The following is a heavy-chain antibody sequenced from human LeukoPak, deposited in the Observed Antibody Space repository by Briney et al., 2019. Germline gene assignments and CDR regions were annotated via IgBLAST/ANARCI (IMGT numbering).Heavy chain of an antibody. CDR1: GGPLGGYF. Sequence: SETLSLTCAVYGGPLGGYFRNWIRQSPGKGLEWIGEINRSGNTTYNPSLKSRVTISVDTPKNQFSLKLSSVTAADTAVYYCARGRGIVVATLGGHYFDHWGQGTPVTISS. D-gene: IGHD2-21*02. CDR2: INRSGNT. CDR3: ARGRGIVVATLGGHYFDH. V-gene: IGHV4-34*01. J-gene: IGHJ4*02.